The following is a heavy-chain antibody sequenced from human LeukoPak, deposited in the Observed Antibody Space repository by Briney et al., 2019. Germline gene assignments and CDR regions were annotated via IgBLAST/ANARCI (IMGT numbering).Heavy chain of an antibody. CDR3: AIARLVAAWFDP. V-gene: IGHV4-31*03. J-gene: IGHJ5*02. CDR2: IYYSGST. Sequence: SETLSLTCTVSGGSISSGGYYWSWIRQHPGKGLEWIGYIYYSGSTYYNPSLKSRVTISVDTSKNQFSLKLSSVTAADTAVYYCAIARLVAAWFDPWGQGTLVTVSS. D-gene: IGHD2-15*01. CDR1: GGSISSGGYY.